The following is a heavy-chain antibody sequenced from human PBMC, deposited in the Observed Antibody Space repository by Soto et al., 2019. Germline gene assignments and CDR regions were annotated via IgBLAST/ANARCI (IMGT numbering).Heavy chain of an antibody. V-gene: IGHV1-18*01. CDR2: ISAYNGNT. D-gene: IGHD2-15*01. CDR3: AREDGYCSGGSCEESFDY. CDR1: GYTFTSYG. Sequence: QVQLVQSGAEVKKPGASVKVSCKASGYTFTSYGISWVRQAPGQGLEWMGWISAYNGNTNYAQKLQGRVTMTTDTSTSTDYMELRSLRSDDTAVYYCAREDGYCSGGSCEESFDYWVQGTLVTVSS. J-gene: IGHJ4*02.